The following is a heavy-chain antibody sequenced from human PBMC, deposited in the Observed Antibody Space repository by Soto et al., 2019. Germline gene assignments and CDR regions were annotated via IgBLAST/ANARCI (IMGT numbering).Heavy chain of an antibody. V-gene: IGHV4-59*01. CDR1: RGSTNGYY. CDR2: IYYSGST. J-gene: IGHJ4*02. CDR3: ARRQYHHLDY. Sequence: SETLSLTCTVSRGSTNGYYWSWIRQPPGKGLEWIGYIYYSGSTNYNPSLKSRVTISLDTSKNQFSLKLSSVTAADTAVYYCARRQYHHLDYWGRGTLVTVS. D-gene: IGHD4-4*01.